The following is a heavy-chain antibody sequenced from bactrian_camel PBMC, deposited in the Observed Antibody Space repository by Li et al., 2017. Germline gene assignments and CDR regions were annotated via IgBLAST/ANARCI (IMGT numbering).Heavy chain of an antibody. J-gene: IGHJ4*01. CDR2: ISGDGNIT. CDR3: VRDLPVQITT. V-gene: IGHV3-2*01. Sequence: QVQLVESGGGLVQPGKSLRLSCVASGLQFSVYDMSWVRQDAGKGPEWVSTISGDGNITYYADAVKGRFTFSRDNAKTTMYLQMNSLKSEDTALYYCVRDLPVQITTGARGPRSPSP. D-gene: IGHD1*01. CDR1: GLQFSVYD.